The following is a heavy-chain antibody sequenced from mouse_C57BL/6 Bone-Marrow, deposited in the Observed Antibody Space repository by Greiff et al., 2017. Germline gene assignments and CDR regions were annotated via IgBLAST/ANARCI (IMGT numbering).Heavy chain of an antibody. CDR2: IDPANGNT. CDR1: GFNFKNTY. Sequence: EVQLQQSVAELVRPGASVKLSCTASGFNFKNTYMHWVKQRPEQGLEWIGRIDPANGNTKYAPKFQGKATITADTSSNTAYLQLSSLTSEDTAIYCCSRWSSFAYWGQGTLVTVSA. V-gene: IGHV14-3*01. CDR3: SRWSSFAY. J-gene: IGHJ3*01.